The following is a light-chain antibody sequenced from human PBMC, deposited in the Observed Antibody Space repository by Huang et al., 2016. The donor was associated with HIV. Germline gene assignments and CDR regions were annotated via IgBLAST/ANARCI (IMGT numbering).Light chain of an antibody. CDR2: LGS. CDR1: QSLLHSYGYNY. J-gene: IGKJ1*01. CDR3: MQALQTPPWT. Sequence: DIVMTQSPLSLPVTPGEPASISCRSSQSLLHSYGYNYLGWYLQKPGQSPQLLIYLGSNRASGVPDRFSGSGSGTDFTLKISRVEAEDVGVYYCMQALQTPPWTFGQGTKVEIK. V-gene: IGKV2-28*01.